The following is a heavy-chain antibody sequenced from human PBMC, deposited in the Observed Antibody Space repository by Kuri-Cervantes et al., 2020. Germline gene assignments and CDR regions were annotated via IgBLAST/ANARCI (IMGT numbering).Heavy chain of an antibody. CDR1: GFTFSTYA. CDR3: ARADQEYYYDSSGTGGQERDY. J-gene: IGHJ4*02. Sequence: GGSLRLSCVASGFTFSTYAMHWVRQAPGKGLEWVAMILYDGISKYYADSVRGRFTISRDNSKNTLYLRMNSLRAEDTAVYYCARADQEYYYDSSGTGGQERDYWGQGTLVTVSS. V-gene: IGHV3-30*14. D-gene: IGHD3-22*01. CDR2: ILYDGISK.